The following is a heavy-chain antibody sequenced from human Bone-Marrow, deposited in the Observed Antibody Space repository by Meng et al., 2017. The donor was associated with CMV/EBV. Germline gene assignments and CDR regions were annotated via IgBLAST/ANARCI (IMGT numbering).Heavy chain of an antibody. J-gene: IGHJ4*02. CDR3: AHRGDRKTPVV. Sequence: SGPTLVKPTQTLTLTCTFSGFSLSTSGVGVGWIRQPPGKALEWLALIYWNDDKRYNPSLKSRLTITKDTSKNQVVLTMTNMDPVDTATYYCAHRGDRKTPVVWGQGPRVTGSS. V-gene: IGHV2-5*01. CDR2: IYWNDDK. D-gene: IGHD2-21*01. CDR1: GFSLSTSGVG.